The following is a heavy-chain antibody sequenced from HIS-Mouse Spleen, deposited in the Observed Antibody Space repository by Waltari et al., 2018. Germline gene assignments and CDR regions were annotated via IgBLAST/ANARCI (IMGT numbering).Heavy chain of an antibody. D-gene: IGHD5-12*01. CDR1: GSTFSSDV. CDR2: ISSSSSYI. J-gene: IGHJ5*02. CDR3: ARDPSGYDNH. Sequence: EVQLVESGGGRVKPGGSVRLACAGSGSTFSSDVVVWVRQAPGKGLEWVSSISSSSSYIYYADSVKGRFTISRDNAKNSLYLQMNSLRAEDTAVYYCARDPSGYDNHWGQGTLVTVSS. V-gene: IGHV3-21*01.